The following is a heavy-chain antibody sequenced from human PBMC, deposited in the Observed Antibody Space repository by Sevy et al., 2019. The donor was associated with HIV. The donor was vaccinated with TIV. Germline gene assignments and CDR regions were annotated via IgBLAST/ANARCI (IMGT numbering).Heavy chain of an antibody. CDR2: MNPNSGNT. J-gene: IGHJ6*03. V-gene: IGHV1-8*01. CDR1: GYTFTSYD. D-gene: IGHD6-13*01. Sequence: ASVKVSCKASGYTFTSYDINWVRQATGQGLEWMGWMNPNSGNTGYAQKFQGRVTMTRNTSISTAYMELSSLRSEDTAVYYCARAYGSSSWYADYYYMDVWGKGTTVTVSS. CDR3: ARAYGSSSWYADYYYMDV.